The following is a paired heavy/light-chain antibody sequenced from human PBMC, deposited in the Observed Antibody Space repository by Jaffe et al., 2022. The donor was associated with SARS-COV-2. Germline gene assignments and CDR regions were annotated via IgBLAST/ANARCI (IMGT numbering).Heavy chain of an antibody. CDR2: VYYSGSA. Sequence: QLQLEESGPGLVKPSETLSLTCTVSGGSISNSDFYWGWIRQSPGKGLEWIATVYYSGSAYYNPSLKSRVAISVDTSKNQFSLKQSSVTAADTAVYYCVRHPQVVVRGFHYYSFYYMDIWGKGTTVTVSS. D-gene: IGHD3-10*01. J-gene: IGHJ6*03. CDR3: VRHPQVVVRGFHYYSFYYMDI. V-gene: IGHV4-39*01. CDR1: GGSISNSDFY.
Light chain of an antibody. Sequence: QSALTQPASVSGSPGQSIIISCTGTSSDVGYYPFVSWYQHHPGKAPKLIIYDVSNRPSGVSNRFSGSKSGNAASLTISGLQAEDEADYYCSSYTTNNIPVLGGGTKLTVL. J-gene: IGLJ2*01. V-gene: IGLV2-14*03. CDR1: SSDVGYYPF. CDR2: DVS. CDR3: SSYTTNNIPV.